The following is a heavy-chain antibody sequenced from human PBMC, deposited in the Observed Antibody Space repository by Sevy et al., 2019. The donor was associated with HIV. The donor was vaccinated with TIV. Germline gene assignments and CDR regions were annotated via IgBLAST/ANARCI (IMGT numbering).Heavy chain of an antibody. D-gene: IGHD1-7*01. CDR2: LNQDGSQT. CDR1: GFTFSAYW. J-gene: IGHJ3*01. CDR3: ATDAWNSVVN. Sequence: GGSLRLSCEASGFTFSAYWMTWVRRAPGKGLEWVAILNQDGSQTYYVDSVKGRFTISRDNAKNSLYMQMSSLRAEDTALYYCATDAWNSVVNWGQGTMVTVSS. V-gene: IGHV3-7*01.